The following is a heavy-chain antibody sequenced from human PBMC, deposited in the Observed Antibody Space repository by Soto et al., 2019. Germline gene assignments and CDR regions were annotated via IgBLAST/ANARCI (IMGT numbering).Heavy chain of an antibody. Sequence: EVQLLESGGGLVQPGGSLRLSCAASGFTFSSYAMSWVRQAPGKGLEWVSASSGSGGSTYYADSVKGRFTISRDNSKNTLYLQMNSLRAEDTAVYYCAKGSCLAVAGCYYWGQGTLVTVSS. CDR3: AKGSCLAVAGCYY. V-gene: IGHV3-23*01. D-gene: IGHD6-19*01. CDR1: GFTFSSYA. J-gene: IGHJ4*02. CDR2: SSGSGGST.